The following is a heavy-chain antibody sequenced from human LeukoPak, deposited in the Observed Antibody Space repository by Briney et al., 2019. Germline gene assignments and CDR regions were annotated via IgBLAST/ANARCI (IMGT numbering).Heavy chain of an antibody. CDR1: GFTFSSYS. J-gene: IGHJ4*02. D-gene: IGHD6-19*01. CDR2: ISSSSSYI. CDR3: VKDGGIAVAGKEGFDY. V-gene: IGHV3-21*01. Sequence: KSGGSLRLSCAASGFTFSSYSMNWVRQAPGKGLEWVSSISSSSSYIYYADSVKGRFTISRGNAKNSLYLQMNSLRVEDTAVYYCVKDGGIAVAGKEGFDYWGQGTLVTVSS.